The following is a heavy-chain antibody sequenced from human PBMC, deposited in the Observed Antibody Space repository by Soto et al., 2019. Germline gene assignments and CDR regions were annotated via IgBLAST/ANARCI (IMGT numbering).Heavy chain of an antibody. Sequence: GASVKVSCKASGGTFSSYTISWVRQAPGQGLEWMGRIIPFLGIANYAQKFQGRVTITADKSTSTAYMELSSLRSEDTAVYYCASTNGSGSYYNVRYYYYYMDVWGKGTTVTVSS. J-gene: IGHJ6*03. CDR2: IIPFLGIA. D-gene: IGHD3-10*01. V-gene: IGHV1-69*02. CDR3: ASTNGSGSYYNVRYYYYYMDV. CDR1: GGTFSSYT.